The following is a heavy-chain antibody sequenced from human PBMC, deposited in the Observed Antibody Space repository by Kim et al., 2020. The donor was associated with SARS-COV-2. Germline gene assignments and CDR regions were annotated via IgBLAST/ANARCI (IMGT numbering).Heavy chain of an antibody. D-gene: IGHD4-17*01. Sequence: ASVKVSCEASGYTFSNYDINWVRQATGQGLEWMGSMNPSSGNSGYAEKFQGRVTMTRNITTSTAYMEVSGLTSDDTAVYYCGRYYGDYHLYYGLDLWGQGPTVTVS. CDR3: GRYYGDYHLYYGLDL. V-gene: IGHV1-8*01. CDR1: GYTFSNYD. CDR2: MNPSSGNS. J-gene: IGHJ6*02.